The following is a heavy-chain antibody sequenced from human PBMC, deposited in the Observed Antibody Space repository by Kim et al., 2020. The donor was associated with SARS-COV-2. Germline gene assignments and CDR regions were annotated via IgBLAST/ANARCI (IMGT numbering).Heavy chain of an antibody. CDR2: IYYSGST. CDR1: GGSISSGGYY. CDR3: ATSGPIAAAGNRVSWFDP. Sequence: SETLSLTCTVSGGSISSGGYYWSWIRQHPGKGLEWIGYIYYSGSTYYNPSLKSRVTISVDTSKNQFSLKLSSVTAADTAVYYCATSGPIAAAGNRVSWFDPWGQGTLVTVSS. J-gene: IGHJ5*02. D-gene: IGHD6-13*01. V-gene: IGHV4-31*03.